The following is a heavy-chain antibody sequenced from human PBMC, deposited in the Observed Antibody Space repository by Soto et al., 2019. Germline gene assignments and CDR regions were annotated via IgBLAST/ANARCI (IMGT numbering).Heavy chain of an antibody. CDR1: GFIFRDWF. D-gene: IGHD5-18*01. CDR3: ARDGRGYSYGYNY. V-gene: IGHV3-21*01. Sequence: GGSLRLSCAASGFIFRDWFMSWIRQAPGKGLEWVSSISSSSSYIYYADSVKGRFTISRDNAKNSLYLQMNSLRAEDTAVYYCARDGRGYSYGYNYWGQGTLVTVSS. CDR2: ISSSSSYI. J-gene: IGHJ4*02.